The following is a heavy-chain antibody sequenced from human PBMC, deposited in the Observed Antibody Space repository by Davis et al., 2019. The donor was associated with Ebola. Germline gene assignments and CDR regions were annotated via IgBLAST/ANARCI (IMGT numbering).Heavy chain of an antibody. Sequence: GGSLRLSCAASGFTFSSYSMNWVRQAPGKGLEWVSSISSSSSYIYYADSVKGRFTISRDNAKNSLYLQMNSLRAEDTAVYYCVKGLRGYGDYEEAEGYYYYGMDVWGQGTTVTVSS. CDR2: ISSSSSYI. D-gene: IGHD4-17*01. V-gene: IGHV3-21*01. J-gene: IGHJ6*02. CDR1: GFTFSSYS. CDR3: VKGLRGYGDYEEAEGYYYYGMDV.